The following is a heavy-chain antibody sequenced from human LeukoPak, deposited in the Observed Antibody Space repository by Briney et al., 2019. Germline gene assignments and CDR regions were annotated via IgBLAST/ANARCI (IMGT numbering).Heavy chain of an antibody. V-gene: IGHV4-61*02. Sequence: SQTLSLTCTVSGGSISSGSYYWSWIRQPAGKGLEWIGRIYTSGSTNYNPSLKSRVTMSVDTSKNQFSLKLSSVTAADTAVYYCARSYSSSWGDEYFQHWGQGTLVTVSS. D-gene: IGHD6-13*01. J-gene: IGHJ1*01. CDR1: GGSISSGSYY. CDR2: IYTSGST. CDR3: ARSYSSSWGDEYFQH.